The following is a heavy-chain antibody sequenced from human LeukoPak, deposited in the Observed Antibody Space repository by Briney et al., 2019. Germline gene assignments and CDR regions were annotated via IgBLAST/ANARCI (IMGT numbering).Heavy chain of an antibody. J-gene: IGHJ2*01. CDR3: ARALEGWYFDL. Sequence: GGSLRLSCAASRFTFSSYSMNWVRQAPGKGLEWVSSISSSSSYIYYADSVKGRSIISRDNAKKSLYLQMNSLRAEDTAVYYCARALEGWYFDLWGRGTLVTVSS. V-gene: IGHV3-21*01. CDR2: ISSSSSYI. CDR1: RFTFSSYS. D-gene: IGHD6-6*01.